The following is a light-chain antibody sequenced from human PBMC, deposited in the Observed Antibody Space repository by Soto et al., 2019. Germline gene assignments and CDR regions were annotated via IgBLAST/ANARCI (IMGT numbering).Light chain of an antibody. CDR2: GAS. CDR3: LQDGRSPRT. J-gene: IGKJ1*01. Sequence: IVLTQSPGTLSLSPGERATLSCRASQSVSNNYLTWYQQKPGQAPRLLIYGASSRATGIPDRFSGYGSGTDFTLTISRLAPEDFPVYYCLQDGRSPRTFGQGTKVEIE. V-gene: IGKV3-20*01. CDR1: QSVSNNY.